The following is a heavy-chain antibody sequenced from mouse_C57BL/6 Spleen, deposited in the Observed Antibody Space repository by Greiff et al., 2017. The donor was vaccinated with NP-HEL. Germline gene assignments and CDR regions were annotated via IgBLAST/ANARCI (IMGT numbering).Heavy chain of an antibody. J-gene: IGHJ3*01. V-gene: IGHV1-69*01. Sequence: QVQLKQPGAELVMPGASVKLSCKASGYTFTSYWMHWVKQRPGQGLEWIGEIDPSDSYTNYNQKFKGKSTLTVDKSSSTAYMQLSSLTSEDSAVYYCARYPHYGSSPAWFAYWGQGTLVTVSA. CDR3: ARYPHYGSSPAWFAY. CDR2: IDPSDSYT. CDR1: GYTFTSYW. D-gene: IGHD1-1*01.